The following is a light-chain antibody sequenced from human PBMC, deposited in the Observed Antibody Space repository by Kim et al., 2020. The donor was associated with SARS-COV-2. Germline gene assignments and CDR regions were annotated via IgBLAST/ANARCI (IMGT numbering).Light chain of an antibody. V-gene: IGKV1-17*03. Sequence: SASLGDRVPITCRASQGIGRFLAWFQQKAGKVPKRLIYDVSTLQSGVPSRFSGSGSGTEFTLTITSLQPEDFATYFCLQHKTFPYTFGQGTKLEI. CDR3: LQHKTFPYT. CDR1: QGIGRF. CDR2: DVS. J-gene: IGKJ2*01.